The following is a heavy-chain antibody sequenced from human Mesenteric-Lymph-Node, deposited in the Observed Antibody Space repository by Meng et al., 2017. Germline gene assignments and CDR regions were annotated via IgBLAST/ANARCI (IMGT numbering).Heavy chain of an antibody. CDR1: GGSFSGFY. CDR2: INHGGTT. J-gene: IGHJ4*02. CDR3: ARGEVDARLRH. Sequence: VPLPQWGAGAVKPSGTLSLPWRVYGGSFSGFYRTWIRQPPGKGLEWIGEINHGGTTTYNPSLKSRVSISVDTSKSQFSLKLDSVTAADTAVYYCARGEVDARLRHWGQGTLVTASS. D-gene: IGHD2-15*01. V-gene: IGHV4-34*01.